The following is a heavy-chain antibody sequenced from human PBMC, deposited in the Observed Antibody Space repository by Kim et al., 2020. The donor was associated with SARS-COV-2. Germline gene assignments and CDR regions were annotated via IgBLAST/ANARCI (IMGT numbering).Heavy chain of an antibody. CDR1: GFTFSSYA. CDR2: ISGSGGST. V-gene: IGHV3-23*01. Sequence: GGSLRLSCAASGFTFSSYAMSWVRQAPGKGLEWVSAISGSGGSTYYADSVKGRFTISRDNSKNTLYLQMNSLRAEDTAVYYCAKDRVLGNWGVNWYFDLWGRGTLVTVSS. CDR3: AKDRVLGNWGVNWYFDL. J-gene: IGHJ2*01. D-gene: IGHD7-27*01.